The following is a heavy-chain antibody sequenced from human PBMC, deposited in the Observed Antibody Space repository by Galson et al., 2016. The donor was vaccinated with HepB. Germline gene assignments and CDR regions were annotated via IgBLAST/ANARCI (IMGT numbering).Heavy chain of an antibody. D-gene: IGHD1-14*01. CDR3: ARELDHSFYFDY. CDR1: GYTFNTYN. CDR2: IKPSGGNT. Sequence: SVKVSCKASGYTFNTYNMHWVRQAPGQGLEWMGIIKPSGGNTIHAQKSQDRIPMTRDTSTSTVYMELISLRSDDTAVYYCARELDHSFYFDYWGQGTLLTVSS. V-gene: IGHV1-46*02. J-gene: IGHJ4*02.